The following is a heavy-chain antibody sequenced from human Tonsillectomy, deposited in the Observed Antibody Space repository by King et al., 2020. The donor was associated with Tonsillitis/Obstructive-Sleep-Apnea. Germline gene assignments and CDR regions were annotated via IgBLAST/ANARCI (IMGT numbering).Heavy chain of an antibody. D-gene: IGHD6-13*01. CDR1: GFTFSSYA. V-gene: IGHV3-30*04. J-gene: IGHJ4*02. CDR3: ARDTLFNSSSRYVRSLFDY. Sequence: VQLVESGGGVVQPGRSLRLSCAASGFTFSSYAMHWVRQAPGKGLEWVAVISYDGSNKYYADSVKGRFTISRDNSKNTLYLQMNSLRAEDTAVYYCARDTLFNSSSRYVRSLFDYWGQGTLVTVSS. CDR2: ISYDGSNK.